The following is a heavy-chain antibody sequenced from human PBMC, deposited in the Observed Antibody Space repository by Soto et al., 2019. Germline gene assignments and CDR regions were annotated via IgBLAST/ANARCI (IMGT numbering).Heavy chain of an antibody. D-gene: IGHD6-6*01. CDR1: GGTFSSYA. CDR2: IIPIFGTA. Sequence: SVKVSCKASGGTFSSYAISWVRQAPGQGLEWMGGIIPIFGTANYAQKFQGRVTITAGESTSTAYMELSSLRSEDTAVYYCARDHSEYSPSDPFDAFDIWGQGTMVTVSS. V-gene: IGHV1-69*13. J-gene: IGHJ3*02. CDR3: ARDHSEYSPSDPFDAFDI.